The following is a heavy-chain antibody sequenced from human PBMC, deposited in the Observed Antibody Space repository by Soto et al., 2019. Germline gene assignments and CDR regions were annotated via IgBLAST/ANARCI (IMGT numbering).Heavy chain of an antibody. CDR1: GGTFSTYT. J-gene: IGHJ4*02. CDR2: ISPGIDIR. CDR3: AGGMCFGGSCDVDV. D-gene: IGHD2-15*01. V-gene: IGHV1-69*12. Sequence: QVQLVQSGAEVRKPGSSVKVSCKASGGTFSTYTLYWVRQAPGQGLEWMGGISPGIDIRDYAQKVQGRVTITVDESTSTVYMQLSTLISEDTAFDYWAGGMCFGGSCDVDVWGQGTRVTVSS.